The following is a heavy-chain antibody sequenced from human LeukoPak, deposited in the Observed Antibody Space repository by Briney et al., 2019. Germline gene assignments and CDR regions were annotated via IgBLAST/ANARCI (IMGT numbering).Heavy chain of an antibody. Sequence: ASVKVSCKASGYTFTSYGISWVRQAPGQALEWMGWISAYNGNTNYAQKLQGRVTMTTDTSTSTAYMELRSLRSDDTAVYYCARDTGSAMVRGENWFDPWGQGTLVTVSS. CDR3: ARDTGSAMVRGENWFDP. D-gene: IGHD3-10*01. J-gene: IGHJ5*02. CDR1: GYTFTSYG. V-gene: IGHV1-18*01. CDR2: ISAYNGNT.